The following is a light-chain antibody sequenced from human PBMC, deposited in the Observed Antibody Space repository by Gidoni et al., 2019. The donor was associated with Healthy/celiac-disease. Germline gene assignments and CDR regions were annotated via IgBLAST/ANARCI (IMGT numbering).Light chain of an antibody. V-gene: IGLV2-23*01. CDR1: SSDVGRYNL. Sequence: QSALTQPASVSGSPGQSITSSCTGTSSDVGRYNLVSWYQQPPGKAPKLMIYEGSKRPSGVSNRFSGSKSGNTASLTISGLQAEDEADYYCCSYAGSSTPYVFGTGTKVTVL. CDR3: CSYAGSSTPYV. CDR2: EGS. J-gene: IGLJ1*01.